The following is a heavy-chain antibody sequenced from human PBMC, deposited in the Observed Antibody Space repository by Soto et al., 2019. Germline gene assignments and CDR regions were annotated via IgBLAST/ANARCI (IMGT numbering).Heavy chain of an antibody. CDR2: IIPIFGTA. D-gene: IGHD3-22*01. Sequence: SVKVSCKASGGTFSSYAISWVRRAPGQGLEWMGGIIPIFGTANYAQKFQGRVTITADKSTSTAYMELSSLRSEDTAVYYCGGVIGYYYGMDVWGQGTTVTVS. CDR3: GGVIGYYYGMDV. J-gene: IGHJ6*02. V-gene: IGHV1-69*06. CDR1: GGTFSSYA.